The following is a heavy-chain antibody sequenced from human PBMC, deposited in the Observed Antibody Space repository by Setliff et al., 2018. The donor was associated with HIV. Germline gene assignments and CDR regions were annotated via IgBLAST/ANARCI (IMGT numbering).Heavy chain of an antibody. Sequence: SETLSLTCTVSGGSISSGSYYWSWIRQPAGKGLEWIGHIYTSGSTNYNPSLKSRVAISVDTSKNQFSLKLSSVTAADTAVYYCARRSGWSLDYWGQGTLVTVSS. J-gene: IGHJ4*02. V-gene: IGHV4-61*09. D-gene: IGHD6-19*01. CDR3: ARRSGWSLDY. CDR2: IYTSGST. CDR1: GGSISSGSYY.